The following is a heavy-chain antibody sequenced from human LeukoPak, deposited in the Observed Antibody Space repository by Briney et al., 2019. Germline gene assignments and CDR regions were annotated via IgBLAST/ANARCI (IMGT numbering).Heavy chain of an antibody. D-gene: IGHD5-18*01. CDR3: ARGTRYSYGYTYYYYGMDV. CDR1: GFTFSSYW. Sequence: GGSLRLSCAASGFTFSSYWMSWVRQAPGKGLEWVANIKQDGSEKYYVDSVKGRFTISRDNAKNSLYLQMNSLRAEDTAVYYCARGTRYSYGYTYYYYGMDVWGQGTTVTVSS. J-gene: IGHJ6*02. V-gene: IGHV3-7*01. CDR2: IKQDGSEK.